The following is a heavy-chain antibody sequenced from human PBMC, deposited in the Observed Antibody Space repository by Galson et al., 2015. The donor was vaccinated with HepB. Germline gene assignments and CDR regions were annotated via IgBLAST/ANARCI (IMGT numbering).Heavy chain of an antibody. D-gene: IGHD3-3*01. Sequence: SLRLSCAASGFTFSTYNMNWVRQAPGKGLEWISYISASGTTIDYADSVKGRLTISRDNAKNSLYLQMSSLRAEDTAVYYCARDSRSTFGEPNWFDAWGQGALGIVSS. CDR2: ISASGTTI. V-gene: IGHV3-48*01. J-gene: IGHJ5*02. CDR3: ARDSRSTFGEPNWFDA. CDR1: GFTFSTYN.